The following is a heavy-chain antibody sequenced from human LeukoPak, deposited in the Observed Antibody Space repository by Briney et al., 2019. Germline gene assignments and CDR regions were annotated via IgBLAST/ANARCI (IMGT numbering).Heavy chain of an antibody. Sequence: ASVEVSCKASGYTFTSYDINWVRQATGQGLEWMGWMNPNSGNTGYAQKFQGRVTMTRNTSISTAYMELSSLRSEDTAVYYCARGSPSSPEADYWGQGTLVTVSS. CDR3: ARGSPSSPEADY. V-gene: IGHV1-8*01. CDR2: MNPNSGNT. J-gene: IGHJ4*02. CDR1: GYTFTSYD. D-gene: IGHD6-13*01.